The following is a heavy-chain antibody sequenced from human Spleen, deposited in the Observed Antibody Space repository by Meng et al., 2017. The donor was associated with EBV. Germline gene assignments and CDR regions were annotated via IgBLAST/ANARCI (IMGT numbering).Heavy chain of an antibody. Sequence: QVQLQGSGPGLCKPPGTLPLTCAVSGGSIRGSNWWSWVRQPPGKGLEWIGEIYYSGSTNYSPSLKSRVTISVDKSKNQFSLELTSVTAADTAVYYCASHLLTPGTRGFDHWGPGILVTVSS. D-gene: IGHD6-13*01. CDR2: IYYSGST. V-gene: IGHV4-4*03. CDR3: ASHLLTPGTRGFDH. CDR1: GGSIRGSNW. J-gene: IGHJ4*02.